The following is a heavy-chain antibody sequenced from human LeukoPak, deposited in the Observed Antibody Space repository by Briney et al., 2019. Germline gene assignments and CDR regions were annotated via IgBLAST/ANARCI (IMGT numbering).Heavy chain of an antibody. CDR1: GFTFSNAW. CDR2: IKSKTDGGTT. Sequence: GGSLRLSCAASGFTFSNAWMSWVRQAPGKGLEWVGRIKSKTDGGTTDYAAPVKGRFTISRDDSKNTLYLQMNSLKTEDTAVYYCTTDPLLGYYYDSSGYDCWGQGTLVTVSS. J-gene: IGHJ4*02. CDR3: TTDPLLGYYYDSSGYDC. D-gene: IGHD3-22*01. V-gene: IGHV3-15*01.